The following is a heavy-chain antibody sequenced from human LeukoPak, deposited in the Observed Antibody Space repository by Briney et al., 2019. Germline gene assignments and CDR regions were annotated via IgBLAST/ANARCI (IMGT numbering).Heavy chain of an antibody. J-gene: IGHJ4*02. CDR1: GFTVSSNY. CDR2: LYSGGAT. D-gene: IGHD6-19*01. Sequence: GGSLRLSCAASGFTVSSNYMSWVRQPAGKGLEWVSVLYSGGATFYADSVKGRFTISRDTSKNTLYLQMNDLGADDTAVYYCTKLKGWYGEGFFDYWGQGTLVTASS. CDR3: TKLKGWYGEGFFDY. V-gene: IGHV3-53*01.